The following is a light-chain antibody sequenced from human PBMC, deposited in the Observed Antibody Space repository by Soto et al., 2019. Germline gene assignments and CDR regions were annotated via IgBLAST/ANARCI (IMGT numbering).Light chain of an antibody. CDR1: QSISTS. Sequence: DIQMTQSPSSLSASVGDRVTITCRASQSISTSLAWYQQKPGQAPKLLIYDASNLETGVPSRFSGSGSGTDFTFTISSLQPEDFATYYCQQYDNLLFTFGPGTKVDI. CDR3: QQYDNLLFT. CDR2: DAS. J-gene: IGKJ3*01. V-gene: IGKV1-33*01.